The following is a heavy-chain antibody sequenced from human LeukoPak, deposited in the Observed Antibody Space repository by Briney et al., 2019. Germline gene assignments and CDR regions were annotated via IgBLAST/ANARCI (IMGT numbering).Heavy chain of an antibody. CDR2: IRYDGTNE. V-gene: IGHV3-30*02. J-gene: IGHJ4*02. CDR3: AKVPIRDIVVVPAAIPRFDY. CDR1: GFTFSRFG. Sequence: GGSLRLSCAASGFTFSRFGMHWVRQAPGKGLEWVAFIRYDGTNEAYADSVKGRFTISRDNSKNTLYLQMNSLRAEDTAVYYCAKVPIRDIVVVPAAIPRFDYWGQGTLVTVSS. D-gene: IGHD2-2*02.